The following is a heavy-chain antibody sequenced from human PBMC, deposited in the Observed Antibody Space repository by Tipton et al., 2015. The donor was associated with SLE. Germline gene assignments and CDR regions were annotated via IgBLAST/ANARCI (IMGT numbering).Heavy chain of an antibody. D-gene: IGHD6-13*01. J-gene: IGHJ4*02. CDR1: GGSISSHY. CDR2: INYSGST. CDR3: ARRRGSSWYEDHFDY. Sequence: TLSLTCTVSGGSISSHYWSWIRRPPGKALEWIAYINYSGSTNYNPSLKSRVTMSVDTSKNQFSLKLSSVTAADTAVYYCARRRGSSWYEDHFDYWGQGTLVTVSS. V-gene: IGHV4-59*11.